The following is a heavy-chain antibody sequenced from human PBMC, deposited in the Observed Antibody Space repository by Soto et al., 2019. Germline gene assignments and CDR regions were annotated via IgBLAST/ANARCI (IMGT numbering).Heavy chain of an antibody. V-gene: IGHV4-59*01. Sequence: QVQLQESGPRLVKPSETLSLTCTVSGDSISSYYWSWIRQPPGKGLEWIGYIYYSGSTNYNPSLKSRVTISVDTPKNQFSLKLTSMTAADTAVYYCASGVATIGPWGQGTLVTVSS. CDR2: IYYSGST. CDR1: GDSISSYY. J-gene: IGHJ5*02. D-gene: IGHD5-12*01. CDR3: ASGVATIGP.